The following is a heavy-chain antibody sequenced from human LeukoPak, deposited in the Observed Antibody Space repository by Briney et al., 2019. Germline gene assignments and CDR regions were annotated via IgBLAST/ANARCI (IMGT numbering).Heavy chain of an antibody. J-gene: IGHJ4*02. Sequence: SETLSLTCAVYGGSFSGYHWSWIRQPPGKGLEWIGEINHSGSTNYNPSLKSRVTISVDTSKNQFSLKLSSVTAADTAVYYCASESGIAVAGTGYWGQGTLVTVSS. CDR2: INHSGST. D-gene: IGHD6-19*01. V-gene: IGHV4-34*01. CDR3: ASESGIAVAGTGY. CDR1: GGSFSGYH.